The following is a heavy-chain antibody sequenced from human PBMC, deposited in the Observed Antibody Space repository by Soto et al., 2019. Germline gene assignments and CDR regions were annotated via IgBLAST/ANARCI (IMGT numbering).Heavy chain of an antibody. CDR2: IYYSGST. J-gene: IGHJ4*02. CDR3: ATFTYDSSGYYYDY. V-gene: IGHV4-59*01. CDR1: GGSISSYY. Sequence: PSETLSLTCTVSGGSISSYYWSWIRQPPGKGLEWIGYIYYSGSTNYNPSLKSRVTISVDTSKNQFSLKLSSVTAADTAVYYCATFTYDSSGYYYDYWGRGTLVTVSS. D-gene: IGHD3-22*01.